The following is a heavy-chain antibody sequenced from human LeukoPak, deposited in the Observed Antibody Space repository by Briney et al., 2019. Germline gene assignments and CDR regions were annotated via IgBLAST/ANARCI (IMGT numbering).Heavy chain of an antibody. CDR3: ARDLNWDSH. Sequence: GGSLRLSCSASGFTFSNFWMTWVRQAPGKGLECLANISPDGREKYYLDSVKGRFTISRDNTKNSLYLQMTDLRAEDTAVYYCARDLNWDSHWGLGTLVTVSS. D-gene: IGHD1-26*01. J-gene: IGHJ4*02. V-gene: IGHV3-7*01. CDR2: ISPDGREK. CDR1: GFTFSNFW.